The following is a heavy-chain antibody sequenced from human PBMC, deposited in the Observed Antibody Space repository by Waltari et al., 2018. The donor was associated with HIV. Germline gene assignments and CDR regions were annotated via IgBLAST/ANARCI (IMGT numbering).Heavy chain of an antibody. Sequence: EEQLVLSGAEVKTRGECLKTSCQGLGSCFTASWIAWVPQMPGKVLEWMGIIYPGDSATRYSPSVQGQVTFSADKSISTAYLQWSNLKASDTAMYYCVRQYCSSTSCYYEVGMDVWGQGTTVTVSS. CDR3: VRQYCSSTSCYYEVGMDV. CDR1: GSCFTASW. V-gene: IGHV5-51*01. D-gene: IGHD2-2*01. J-gene: IGHJ6*02. CDR2: IYPGDSAT.